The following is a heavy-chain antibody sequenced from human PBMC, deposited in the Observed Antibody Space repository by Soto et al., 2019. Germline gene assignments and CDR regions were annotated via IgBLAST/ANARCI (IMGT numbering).Heavy chain of an antibody. CDR2: IYPGDSDT. Sequence: GESLKISCKGSGYSFTSYWIGWVRQMPGKGLEWMGIIYPGDSDTRYSPSFQGQVTISADKSISTAYLQWSSLKASDTAMYYCARLGYSNYYPKIYYYYYYMDVWGKGTTVTVSS. CDR3: ARLGYSNYYPKIYYYYYYMDV. V-gene: IGHV5-51*01. D-gene: IGHD4-4*01. J-gene: IGHJ6*03. CDR1: GYSFTSYW.